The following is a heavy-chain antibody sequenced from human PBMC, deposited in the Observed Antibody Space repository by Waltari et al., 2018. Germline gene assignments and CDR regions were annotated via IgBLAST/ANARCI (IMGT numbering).Heavy chain of an antibody. D-gene: IGHD3-9*01. CDR3: ASFVLRYFDWSIPTSL. Sequence: QVQLVQSGAEVKKPGSSVKVSCKASGGTFSSYAISWVRQAPGQGLEWMGGIIPIFGTANYAQKFQGRVTITADESTSTAYMELSSLRSEDTAVYYCASFVLRYFDWSIPTSLWGQGTLVTVSS. CDR2: IIPIFGTA. J-gene: IGHJ4*02. CDR1: GGTFSSYA. V-gene: IGHV1-69*13.